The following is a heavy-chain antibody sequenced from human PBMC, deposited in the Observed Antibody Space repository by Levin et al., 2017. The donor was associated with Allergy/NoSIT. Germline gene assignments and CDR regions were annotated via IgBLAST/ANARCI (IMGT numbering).Heavy chain of an antibody. CDR3: ARGVPAAIRAFDY. Sequence: PSETLSLTCTVSGGSISSYYWSWIRQPPGKGLEWIGYIYYSGSTNYNPSLKSRVTISVDTSKNQFSLKLSSVTAADTAVYYCARGVPAAIRAFDYWGQGTLVTVSS. V-gene: IGHV4-59*01. D-gene: IGHD2-2*01. CDR2: IYYSGST. J-gene: IGHJ4*02. CDR1: GGSISSYY.